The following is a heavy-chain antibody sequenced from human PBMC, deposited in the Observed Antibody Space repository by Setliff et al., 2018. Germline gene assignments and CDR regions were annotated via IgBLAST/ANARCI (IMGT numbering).Heavy chain of an antibody. D-gene: IGHD3-9*01. CDR3: ARGPSNYDLLTGCDC. J-gene: IGHJ4*02. Sequence: GASVKVSCKASGYTFTDYYIHWVRQAPGQGLEWMGRINPDSGGTNYAQKFQGRVTMTRDTSITAAYMELSRLRSDDSAVYHCARGPSNYDLLTGCDCWGQGTLVTVSS. CDR1: GYTFTDYY. CDR2: INPDSGGT. V-gene: IGHV1-2*06.